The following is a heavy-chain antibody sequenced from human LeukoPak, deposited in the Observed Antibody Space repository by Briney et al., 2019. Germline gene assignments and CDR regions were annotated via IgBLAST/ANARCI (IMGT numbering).Heavy chain of an antibody. CDR3: ARARRDCSGGSCYPDYNWFDP. Sequence: GGSLRLSCAASGFTFSSYEMNWVRQAPGKGLDWVSYISSSGSAIYYADSVRGRFTISRDNAKNSLYLQMNSLRAEDTAVYYCARARRDCSGGSCYPDYNWFDPWGHGTLVTVSS. V-gene: IGHV3-48*03. D-gene: IGHD2-15*01. J-gene: IGHJ5*02. CDR2: ISSSGSAI. CDR1: GFTFSSYE.